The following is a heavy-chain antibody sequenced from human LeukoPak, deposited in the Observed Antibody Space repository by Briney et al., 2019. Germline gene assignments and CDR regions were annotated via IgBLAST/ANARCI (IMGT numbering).Heavy chain of an antibody. CDR3: ARHGGLRYFDWLTRSPLDY. Sequence: SETLSLTCTVPGGSISSYYWSWIRQPPGKGLEWIGYIYYSGSTNYNPSLKSRVTISVDTSKNQFSLKLSSVTAADTAVYYCARHGGLRYFDWLTRSPLDYWGQGTLVTVSS. CDR2: IYYSGST. CDR1: GGSISSYY. D-gene: IGHD3-9*01. V-gene: IGHV4-59*08. J-gene: IGHJ4*02.